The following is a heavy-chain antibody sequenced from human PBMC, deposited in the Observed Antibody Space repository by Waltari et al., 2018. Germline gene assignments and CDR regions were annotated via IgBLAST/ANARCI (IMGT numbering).Heavy chain of an antibody. CDR1: GDSITNYH. CDR3: ARVSRGVFDHGSGSYVFDL. J-gene: IGHJ4*02. D-gene: IGHD3-10*01. Sequence: QVQLQESGARLVKPSETLSLTCSVSGDSITNYHWSWIRQSPGKGRGCVGDVHYSATSNSKTSLKSRLTISLDTSKNHVSLNLTSVTAADTAFYYFARVSRGVFDHGSGSYVFDLWGQGTLVTVSS. V-gene: IGHV4-59*01. CDR2: VHYSATS.